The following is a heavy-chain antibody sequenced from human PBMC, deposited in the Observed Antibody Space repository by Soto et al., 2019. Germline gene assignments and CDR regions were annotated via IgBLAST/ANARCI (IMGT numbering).Heavy chain of an antibody. J-gene: IGHJ6*02. D-gene: IGHD6-19*01. CDR1: GGTFSSYA. V-gene: IGHV1-69*01. CDR2: IIPIFGTA. Sequence: QVQLVQSGAEVKKPGSSVKVSCKASGGTFSSYAISWVRQAPGQGLEWMGGIIPIFGTANYAQKFQGRVTITADESTSTAYMALISLRSEDTAVYYCAREGAVNNRYYYGMDVWGQGTTVTVSS. CDR3: AREGAVNNRYYYGMDV.